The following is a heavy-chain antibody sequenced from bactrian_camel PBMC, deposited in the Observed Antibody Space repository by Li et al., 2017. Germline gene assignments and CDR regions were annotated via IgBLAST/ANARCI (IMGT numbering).Heavy chain of an antibody. J-gene: IGHJ4*01. V-gene: IGHV3S40*01. D-gene: IGHD5*01. Sequence: VQLVESGGGLVQPGGSLRLSCAASGFTFGSYDMSWVRQAPGKGLEWVSFINIGGGSTYYADSVKGRFTISRDNAKNTVYLQMNNLKPEDTAMYYCAAARTLTDWARSPAYWGQGTQVTVS. CDR3: AAARTLTDWARSPAY. CDR1: GFTFGSYD. CDR2: INIGGGST.